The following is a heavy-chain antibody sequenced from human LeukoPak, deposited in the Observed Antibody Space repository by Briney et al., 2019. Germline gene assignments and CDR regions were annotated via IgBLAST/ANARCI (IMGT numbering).Heavy chain of an antibody. D-gene: IGHD3-10*01. V-gene: IGHV1-18*01. Sequence: ASVKVSCKASGYTFTIYGISWVRQAPGQGLEWMGWISAYNGNTNYAQKLQGRVTMTTDTSTSTAYMELRSLRSDDTAVYYCARDSLWFGELLSDYWGQGTLITVSS. CDR2: ISAYNGNT. CDR1: GYTFTIYG. CDR3: ARDSLWFGELLSDY. J-gene: IGHJ4*02.